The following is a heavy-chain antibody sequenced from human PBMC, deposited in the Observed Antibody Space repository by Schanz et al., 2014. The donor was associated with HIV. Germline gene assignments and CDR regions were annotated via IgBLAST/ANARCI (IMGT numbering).Heavy chain of an antibody. CDR3: ARDGGRRGGQRQLFAY. CDR1: GSPYKGYY. Sequence: QVQLQQWGAGLLRPSETLSLTCAVYGSPYKGYYWGWVRQFSDWGLEWIGEINHRGSTRYNPSLNGRVTISGDASKNQVSLKLSSVTAADTAFYYCARDGGRRGGQRQLFAYWGQGTLVTVSS. D-gene: IGHD1-1*01. J-gene: IGHJ4*02. V-gene: IGHV4-34*01. CDR2: INHRGST.